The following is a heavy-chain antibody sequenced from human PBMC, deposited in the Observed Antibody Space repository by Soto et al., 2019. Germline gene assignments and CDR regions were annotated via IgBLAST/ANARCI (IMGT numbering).Heavy chain of an antibody. Sequence: SGPTLVNPTQTLTLTCTFSGFSLSTSGMCVSWIRQPPGKALEWLALIDWDDDKYYSTSLKTRLTISKDTSKNQVVLTMTNMDPVDTATYYCARIDYEYSSSWSGAYFDYWGQGTLVTVSS. J-gene: IGHJ4*02. D-gene: IGHD6-13*01. CDR1: GFSLSTSGMC. CDR2: IDWDDDK. CDR3: ARIDYEYSSSWSGAYFDY. V-gene: IGHV2-70*01.